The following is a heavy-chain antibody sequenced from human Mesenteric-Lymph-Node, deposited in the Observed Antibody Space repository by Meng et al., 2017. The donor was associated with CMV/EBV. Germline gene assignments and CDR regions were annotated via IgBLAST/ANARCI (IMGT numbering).Heavy chain of an antibody. CDR2: IRSKANSYAT. Sequence: GESLKISCAASGFTFSGSAMHWVRQASGKGLEWVGRIRSKANSYATVYAASVKGRFTISRDDSKNTAYLQMNSLKTEDTAVYYCTRHGAGRIWSDYWGQGTLVTVSS. J-gene: IGHJ4*02. V-gene: IGHV3-73*01. D-gene: IGHD2-15*01. CDR1: GFTFSGSA. CDR3: TRHGAGRIWSDY.